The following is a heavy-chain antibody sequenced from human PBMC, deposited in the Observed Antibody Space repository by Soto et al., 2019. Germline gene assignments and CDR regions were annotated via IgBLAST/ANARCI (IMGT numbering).Heavy chain of an antibody. J-gene: IGHJ4*02. Sequence: QVQLVQSGAEVKKPGSSVKVSCKAFGGTFSNYVVNWVRQAPGQGLEWMGRIILISGAANYAKKFQGRVTITAEKSTSTSYMELSSLRSEDTAVYYCPRDMTRTVVPYFAFWGQGNLVTVSP. CDR3: PRDMTRTVVPYFAF. CDR1: GGTFSNYV. D-gene: IGHD1-20*01. V-gene: IGHV1-69*06. CDR2: IILISGAA.